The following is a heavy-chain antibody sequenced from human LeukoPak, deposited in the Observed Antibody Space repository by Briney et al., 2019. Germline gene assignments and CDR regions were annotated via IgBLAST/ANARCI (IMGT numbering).Heavy chain of an antibody. V-gene: IGHV5-51*01. CDR1: VFSFTSYW. CDR2: IYPGDSDT. Sequence: GESLKISCKASVFSFTSYWIGWVLQMPGKGLEWMVIIYPGDSDTRYSPSFQGQVTISADKSISTAYLQWSSLKASDTAMYYCASASGYEPLDYGGIDIWGQGTMVTVSS. D-gene: IGHD4-23*01. J-gene: IGHJ3*02. CDR3: ASASGYEPLDYGGIDI.